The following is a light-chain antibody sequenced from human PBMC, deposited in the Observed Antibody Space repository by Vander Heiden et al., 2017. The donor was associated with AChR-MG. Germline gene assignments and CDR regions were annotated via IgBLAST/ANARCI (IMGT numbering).Light chain of an antibody. CDR1: QGISTS. CDR2: AAS. Sequence: DIQMTQSPSAMSASVGDRVTITCRASQGISTSLAWFQQKPGKVPQRLIYAASSLQGGVPSRFSGSGSGTEFTLTITSLQPEDFATYYCRQHAPYPYTFGQGTKLEIK. J-gene: IGKJ2*01. V-gene: IGKV1-17*03. CDR3: RQHAPYPYT.